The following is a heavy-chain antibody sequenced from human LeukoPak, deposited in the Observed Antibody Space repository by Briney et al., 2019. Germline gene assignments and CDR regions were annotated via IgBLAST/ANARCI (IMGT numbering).Heavy chain of an antibody. CDR2: IKNDGSST. D-gene: IGHD1-26*01. V-gene: IGHV3-74*01. CDR1: GFTFSSYG. CDR3: ATGGLVAYQH. Sequence: AGGSLRLSCAASGFTFSSYGMPWVCHAPGTGLVWVSLIKNDGSSTTYADSVKGRFTISRDNAKNTVYLQMNSLRAEDTAVYYCATGGLVAYQHWGQGTLVTVSS. J-gene: IGHJ1*01.